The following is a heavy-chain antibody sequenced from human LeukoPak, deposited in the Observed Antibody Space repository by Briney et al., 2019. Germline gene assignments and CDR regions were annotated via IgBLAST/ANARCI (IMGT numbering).Heavy chain of an antibody. D-gene: IGHD1-26*01. CDR3: ARTHSGTYYGFDY. V-gene: IGHV4-39*01. J-gene: IGHJ4*02. CDR1: GASISTGGFY. Sequence: PSETLSLTCTVSGASISTGGFYWGWIRQPPGTGLEWIGSFYYTGSTHYNPSLKSRVTISVDMSKNQVSLKLSSVTAADTAVYYCARTHSGTYYGFDYWGQGALVTVSS. CDR2: FYYTGST.